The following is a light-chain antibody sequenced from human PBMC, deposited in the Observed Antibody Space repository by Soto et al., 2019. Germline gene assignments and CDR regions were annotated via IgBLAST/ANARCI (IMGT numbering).Light chain of an antibody. CDR3: QHFNNWPLT. V-gene: IGKV3-15*01. Sequence: EIVMTQSPATLSVSPGERATLSCRASQSVSSNLAWYQHKPGQAPRLLIYGASTRATGIPARFSGSGSGTEFTLTINSLQSEDFAVYYRQHFNNWPLTFGGGTKGDIK. J-gene: IGKJ4*01. CDR2: GAS. CDR1: QSVSSN.